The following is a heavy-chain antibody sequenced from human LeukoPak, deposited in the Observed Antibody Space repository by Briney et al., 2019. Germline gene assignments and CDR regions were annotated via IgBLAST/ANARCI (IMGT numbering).Heavy chain of an antibody. CDR3: ATLNLDYYDSSGYFGL. Sequence: ASVKVSCKVSGYTLTELSMHWVRQAPGKGLEWMGGFDPEDGETIYAQKFQGRVTTTEDTSTDTAYMELSSLRSEDTAVNYCATLNLDYYDSSGYFGLWGQGTLVTVSS. CDR1: GYTLTELS. J-gene: IGHJ4*02. CDR2: FDPEDGET. D-gene: IGHD3-22*01. V-gene: IGHV1-24*01.